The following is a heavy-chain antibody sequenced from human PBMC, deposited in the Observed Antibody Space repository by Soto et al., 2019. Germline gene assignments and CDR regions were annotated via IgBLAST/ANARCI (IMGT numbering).Heavy chain of an antibody. Sequence: ASVKVSCTASGGTFSSYAISWVRQAPGQGLEWMGGIIPIFGTANYAQKFQGRVTITADESTSTAYMELSSLRSEDTAVYYCARDFSGYDSSGYYPSFDYWGQGTLVTVSS. CDR2: IIPIFGTA. V-gene: IGHV1-69*13. CDR3: ARDFSGYDSSGYYPSFDY. D-gene: IGHD3-22*01. J-gene: IGHJ4*02. CDR1: GGTFSSYA.